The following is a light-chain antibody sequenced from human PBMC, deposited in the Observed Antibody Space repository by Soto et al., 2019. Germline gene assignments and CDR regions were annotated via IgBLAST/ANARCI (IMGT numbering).Light chain of an antibody. V-gene: IGLV2-14*01. CDR3: SSYTNDNGLVV. CDR2: EVT. CDR1: SSDVGGYNY. Sequence: QSALTQPASVSGSPGQSITISCTGTSSDVGGYNYVSWYQQHPGKAPKVMIYEVTNRPSGISNRFSGSKSGNTASLTISGLQADDEADYYCSSYTNDNGLVVFGGGTKLTVL. J-gene: IGLJ2*01.